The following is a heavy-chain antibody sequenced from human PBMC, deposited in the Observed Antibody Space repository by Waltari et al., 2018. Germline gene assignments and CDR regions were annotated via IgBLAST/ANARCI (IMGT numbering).Heavy chain of an antibody. J-gene: IGHJ6*02. CDR1: GGSISSSNW. CDR2: IYNSGSN. V-gene: IGHV4-4*02. Sequence: QVQLQESGPGLVKPSGTLSLTCAVSGGSISSSNWWSWVRQPPGKGLEWIGEIYNSGSNNYNPSLKSRVTISVDKSKNQFSLKLSSVTAADTAVYYCARRSTYYDFWSGQGYGMDVWGQGTTVTVSS. CDR3: ARRSTYYDFWSGQGYGMDV. D-gene: IGHD3-3*01.